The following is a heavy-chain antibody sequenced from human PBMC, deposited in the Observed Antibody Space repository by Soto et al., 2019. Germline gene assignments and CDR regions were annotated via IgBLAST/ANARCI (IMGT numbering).Heavy chain of an antibody. CDR3: AGFFIPVDGYYYYGMDV. J-gene: IGHJ6*02. CDR2: IYYSGST. V-gene: IGHV4-59*01. D-gene: IGHD2-21*01. CDR1: GGSISSYY. Sequence: PSETLSLTCTVSGGSISSYYWSWIRQPPGKGLEWIGYIYYSGSTNYNPSLKSRVTISVDTSKNQFSLKLSSVTAADTAVYYCAGFFIPVDGYYYYGMDVWGQGTTVTSP.